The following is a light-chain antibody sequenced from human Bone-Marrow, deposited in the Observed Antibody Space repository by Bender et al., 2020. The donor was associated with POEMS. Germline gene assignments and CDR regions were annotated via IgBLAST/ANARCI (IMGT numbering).Light chain of an antibody. CDR2: GKN. V-gene: IGLV3-19*01. J-gene: IGLJ1*01. CDR3: SSRDSSANHRTYV. CDR1: SLRSYF. Sequence: SSELTQDPAVSVALGQTVSITCQADSLRSYFASWYQQKPGQAPVLVIYGKNNRPSGIPDRFSGSNSGNTASLTITGAQAEDEADYYCSSRDSSANHRTYVFGTGTKVTVL.